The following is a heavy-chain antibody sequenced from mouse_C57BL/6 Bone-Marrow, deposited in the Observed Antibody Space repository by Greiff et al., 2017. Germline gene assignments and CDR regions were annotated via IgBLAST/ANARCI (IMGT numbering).Heavy chain of an antibody. D-gene: IGHD1-1*01. CDR2: INYDGSST. CDR1: GFTFSDYY. Sequence: EVNLVESEGGLVQPGSSMKLSCTASGFTFSDYYMAWVRQVPEKGLEWVANINYDGSSTYYLDSLKSRFIISRDNAKNILYLQMSSLKSEDTATYYCARDGGYGSRYWYFDVWGTGTTVTVSS. CDR3: ARDGGYGSRYWYFDV. V-gene: IGHV5-16*01. J-gene: IGHJ1*03.